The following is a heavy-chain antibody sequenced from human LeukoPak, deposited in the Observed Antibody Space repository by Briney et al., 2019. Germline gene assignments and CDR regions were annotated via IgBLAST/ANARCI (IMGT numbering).Heavy chain of an antibody. V-gene: IGHV1-69*13. CDR1: GGSFSSYA. Sequence: SVKVSCKASGGSFSSYAVGWVRQAPGQGLEWMGGLITIFPPASYAQKFQGRVTISADESTNTAYMELSSLRSEDTAVYYCARDVPGSIGTTARFDPWGQGTLVTVSS. CDR3: ARDVPGSIGTTARFDP. CDR2: LITIFPPA. J-gene: IGHJ5*02. D-gene: IGHD1-1*01.